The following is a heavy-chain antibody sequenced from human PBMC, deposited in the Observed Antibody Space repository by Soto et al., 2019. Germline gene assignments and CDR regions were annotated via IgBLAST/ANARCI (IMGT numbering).Heavy chain of an antibody. V-gene: IGHV1-69*04. CDR3: ARDLVDTAMAGLGNYYGMDV. CDR1: GGTFSSYT. Sequence: SVKVSCKASGGTFSSYTISWVRQAPGQGLEWMGRIIPILGIANYAQKFQGRVTITADKSTSTAYMELSSLRSEDTAVYYCARDLVDTAMAGLGNYYGMDVWG. J-gene: IGHJ6*02. D-gene: IGHD5-18*01. CDR2: IIPILGIA.